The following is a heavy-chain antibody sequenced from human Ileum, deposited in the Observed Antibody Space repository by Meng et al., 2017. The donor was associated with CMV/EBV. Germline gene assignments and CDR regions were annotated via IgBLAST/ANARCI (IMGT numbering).Heavy chain of an antibody. V-gene: IGHV1-8*02. J-gene: IGHJ6*02. CDR2: MNPNTGKT. CDR1: GYTFTGYY. D-gene: IGHD3-16*02. Sequence: ASVKVSCKASGYTFTGYYIHWVRQASGQGLEWLGYMNPNTGKTGHAQKFQGRITMTTDTSTSTAHMELSSLRSDDTATYYCGRGTSLGGLDVWGQGTTVTVSS. CDR3: GRGTSLGGLDV.